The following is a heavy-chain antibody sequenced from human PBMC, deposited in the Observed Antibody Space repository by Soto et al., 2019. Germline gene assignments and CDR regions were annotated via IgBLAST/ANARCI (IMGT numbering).Heavy chain of an antibody. D-gene: IGHD5-12*01. Sequence: QLQLQESGPGLVKPSDTLSLTCTVSGGSISSSSYYWGWIRQPPGKGLEWIGSIYYSGSTYYNPSLKSRVTISVDTSKNQFSLKLSCVTAADTAVYYCARIRAGIYSCYVNAFDIWGQGTMVTVSS. CDR2: IYYSGST. CDR3: ARIRAGIYSCYVNAFDI. J-gene: IGHJ3*02. V-gene: IGHV4-39*01. CDR1: GGSISSSSYY.